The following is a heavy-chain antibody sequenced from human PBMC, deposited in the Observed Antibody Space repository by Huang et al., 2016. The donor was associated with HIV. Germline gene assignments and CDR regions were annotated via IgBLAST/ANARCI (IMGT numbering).Heavy chain of an antibody. CDR3: TSSVTTLGLDY. CDR1: GYSFTSCW. J-gene: IGHJ4*02. V-gene: IGHV5-51*01. D-gene: IGHD4-17*01. Sequence: EVQLVQSGAEVKQPGESLQISCKASGYSFTSCWIGWGRQTPGKGLEPVGSIFTVYSDVRYSPSFHGHITISADESLTTAYLQWNSLKTSDTAMYFCTSSVTTLGLDYWGQGTLVAVSS. CDR2: IFTVYSDV.